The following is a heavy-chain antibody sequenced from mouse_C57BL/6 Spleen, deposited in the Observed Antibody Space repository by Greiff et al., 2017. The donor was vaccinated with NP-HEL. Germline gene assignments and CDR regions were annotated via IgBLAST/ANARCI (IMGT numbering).Heavy chain of an antibody. CDR2: IHPNSGST. J-gene: IGHJ1*03. CDR1: GYTFTSYW. Sequence: QVQLQQPGAELVKPGASVKLSCKASGYTFTSYWMHWVKQRPGQGLEWIGMIHPNSGSTNYNEKFKSKATLTVDKNSSTAYMQLSSLTSEDSAVYYGERPWGYYGSSEYFDVWGTGTTVTVSS. CDR3: ERPWGYYGSSEYFDV. V-gene: IGHV1-64*01. D-gene: IGHD1-1*01.